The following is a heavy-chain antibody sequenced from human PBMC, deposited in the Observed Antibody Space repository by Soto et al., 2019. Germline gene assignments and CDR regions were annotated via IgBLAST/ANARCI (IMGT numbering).Heavy chain of an antibody. CDR1: GGSLSSYD. Sequence: SETLSVTCTVSGGSLSSYDWSWIRQPPGKGLEWIGYIYYSGITNYNPSLKSRVTISVDTSKNQFSLKLSSVTAADTAVYYCARYKSNYYYGMDVWGQGTTVTVS. CDR3: ARYKSNYYYGMDV. D-gene: IGHD1-20*01. V-gene: IGHV4-59*01. J-gene: IGHJ6*02. CDR2: IYYSGIT.